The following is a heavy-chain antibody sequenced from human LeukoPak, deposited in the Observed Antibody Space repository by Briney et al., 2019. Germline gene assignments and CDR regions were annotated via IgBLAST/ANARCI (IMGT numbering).Heavy chain of an antibody. CDR1: GYSISSGYY. D-gene: IGHD2-2*02. CDR3: ARWGTHCSSTSCYTGFQH. V-gene: IGHV4-38-2*01. CDR2: IYHSGST. Sequence: SETLSLTCAVSGYSISSGYYWGWSRPPPGKGLEWIGIIYHSGSTYYNPSLKSRVTISADTSKNQFSLKLSSVTAADTAVYYCARWGTHCSSTSCYTGFQHWGQGTLVTVSS. J-gene: IGHJ1*01.